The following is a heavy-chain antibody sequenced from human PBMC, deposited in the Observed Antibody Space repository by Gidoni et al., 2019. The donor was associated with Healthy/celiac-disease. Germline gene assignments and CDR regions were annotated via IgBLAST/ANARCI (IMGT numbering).Heavy chain of an antibody. J-gene: IGHJ5*02. D-gene: IGHD3-16*01. CDR3: ARERGPNGGWFDP. Sequence: QVQLQESGPGLVKPSATLSLTCTVSGGSVSSGSYYWSWIRQPPGKGLEWIGYIYYSGSTNYNPSLKSRVTISVDTSKNQFSLKLSSVTAADTAVYYCARERGPNGGWFDPWGQGTLVTVSS. CDR2: IYYSGST. V-gene: IGHV4-61*01. CDR1: GGSVSSGSYY.